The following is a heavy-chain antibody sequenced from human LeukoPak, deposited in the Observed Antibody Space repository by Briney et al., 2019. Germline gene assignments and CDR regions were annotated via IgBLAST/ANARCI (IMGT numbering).Heavy chain of an antibody. CDR2: MYYSGST. J-gene: IGHJ3*02. CDR1: GGSISSSSYY. Sequence: PSETLSLTCTVSGGSISSSSYYWGWIRQPPGKGLEWIGSMYYSGSTYYNPSLKSRVTISVDASKNQFSLKLSSVTAADTAVYYCARLRRSGWYLTDAFDIWGQGTMVTVSS. CDR3: ARLRRSGWYLTDAFDI. D-gene: IGHD6-19*01. V-gene: IGHV4-39*01.